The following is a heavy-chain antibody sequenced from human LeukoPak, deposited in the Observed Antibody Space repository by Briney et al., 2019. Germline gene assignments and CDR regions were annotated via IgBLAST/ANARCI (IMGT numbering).Heavy chain of an antibody. CDR3: ARAVRAHPPADF. Sequence: GGSLRLTCAASGFSFSSYWMHWVRQAPGKGLEWVSRINSDGSSTTYADSVKGRSSISRDNAKNTLYLHMSSLRAEDTGVYYCARAVRAHPPADFWGQGTLVTVSS. D-gene: IGHD3-3*01. CDR2: INSDGSST. J-gene: IGHJ4*02. V-gene: IGHV3-74*01. CDR1: GFSFSSYW.